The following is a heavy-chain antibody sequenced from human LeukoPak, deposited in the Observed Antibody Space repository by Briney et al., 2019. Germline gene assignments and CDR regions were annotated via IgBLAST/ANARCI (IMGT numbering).Heavy chain of an antibody. D-gene: IGHD1-26*01. Sequence: GASVKVSCKASGYTFTSYAMNWVRQAPGQGLEWMGWINTNTGNPTYAQGFTGWFVFSLDTSVSTAYLQISSLKAEDTAVYYCARDNIVGAGHDSDYWGQGTLVTVSS. CDR2: INTNTGNP. CDR1: GYTFTSYA. J-gene: IGHJ4*02. CDR3: ARDNIVGAGHDSDY. V-gene: IGHV7-4-1*02.